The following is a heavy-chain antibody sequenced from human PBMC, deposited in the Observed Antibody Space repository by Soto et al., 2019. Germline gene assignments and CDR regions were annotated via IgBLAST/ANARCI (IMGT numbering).Heavy chain of an antibody. J-gene: IGHJ4*02. CDR1: GVSITTTSYY. V-gene: IGHV4-39*01. CDR3: ARHGSY. CDR2: VYFSGTT. Sequence: PSETLSLTCTVSGVSITTTSYYWGWIRQPPGKGLEWIGSVYFSGTTYYNPSLKSRVTISVDTSKNHFSLRLSSVTAADTAIYYCARHGSYWGQGTPVTVSS.